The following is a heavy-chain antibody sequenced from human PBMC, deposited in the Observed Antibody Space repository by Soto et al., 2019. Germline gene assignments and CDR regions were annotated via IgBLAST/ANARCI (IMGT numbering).Heavy chain of an antibody. J-gene: IGHJ6*02. CDR2: IYYSGST. CDR1: GGSISSGDYY. D-gene: IGHD1-7*01. V-gene: IGHV4-30-4*01. CDR3: ARDMWGANWNYVQPAYYYYYGMDV. Sequence: SETLSLTCTVSGGSISSGDYYWSWIRQPPGKGLEWIGYIYYSGSTYYNPSLKSRVTISVDTSKNQFSLKLSSVTAADTAVYYCARDMWGANWNYVQPAYYYYYGMDVWGQGTTVTVSS.